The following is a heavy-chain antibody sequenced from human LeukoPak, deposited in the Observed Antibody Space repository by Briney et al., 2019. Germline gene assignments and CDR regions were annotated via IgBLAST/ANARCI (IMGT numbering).Heavy chain of an antibody. Sequence: GGSLRLSRAASGFSFSSYAMSWVRQAPGKGLEWVSAISGSGIDTYYADSVKGRFAISRDNSKNTLHLQMNSLRAEDTAVYYCAKEERAAAGPLLICVDYWGQGTLVTVSS. CDR1: GFSFSSYA. CDR2: ISGSGIDT. V-gene: IGHV3-23*01. J-gene: IGHJ4*02. CDR3: AKEERAAAGPLLICVDY. D-gene: IGHD6-13*01.